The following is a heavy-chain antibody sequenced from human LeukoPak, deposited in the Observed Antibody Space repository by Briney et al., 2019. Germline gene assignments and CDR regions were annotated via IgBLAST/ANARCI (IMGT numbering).Heavy chain of an antibody. CDR1: GYSFTSYW. D-gene: IGHD2-21*01. V-gene: IGHV5-51*01. Sequence: ESLKISGKGSGYSFTSYWIGWVRQMPGKGLEGMGIIYPGDSDTRYSPSFQGQVTISADKSISTAYLQWSSLKASDTAMYYCARREYSHYYFDFWGQGTLVTVSS. J-gene: IGHJ4*02. CDR3: ARREYSHYYFDF. CDR2: IYPGDSDT.